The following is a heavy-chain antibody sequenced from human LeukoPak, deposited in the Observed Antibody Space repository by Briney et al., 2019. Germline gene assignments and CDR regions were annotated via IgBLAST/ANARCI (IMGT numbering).Heavy chain of an antibody. CDR1: GYTFTGYY. CDR2: INPNSGGT. J-gene: IGHJ3*02. Sequence: GASVKVSCKASGYTFTGYYMHWVRQAPGQGLEWMVRINPNSGGTNYAQKFQGRVTMTRDTSISTAYMELSKLRSDDTAVYYCARGTXVRAFXIWGQGTMVTVSS. D-gene: IGHD4-17*01. CDR3: ARGTXVRAFXI. V-gene: IGHV1-2*06.